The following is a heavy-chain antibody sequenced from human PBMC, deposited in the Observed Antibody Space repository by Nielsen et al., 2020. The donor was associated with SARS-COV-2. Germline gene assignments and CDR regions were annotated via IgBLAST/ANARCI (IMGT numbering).Heavy chain of an antibody. CDR1: GFTFSSYS. V-gene: IGHV3-21*01. J-gene: IGHJ4*02. CDR3: ARGGERLYDYSFDY. Sequence: GGSLRPSCAASGFTFSSYSMNWVRQAPGKGLEWVSSISSSSSYIYYADSVKGRFTISRDNAKNSLYLQMNSLRAEDTAVYYCARGGERLYDYSFDYWGQGTLVTVSS. CDR2: ISSSSSYI. D-gene: IGHD4-11*01.